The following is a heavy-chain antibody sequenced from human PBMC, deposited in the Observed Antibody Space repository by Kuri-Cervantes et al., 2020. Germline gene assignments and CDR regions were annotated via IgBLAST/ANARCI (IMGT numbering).Heavy chain of an antibody. J-gene: IGHJ4*02. D-gene: IGHD2-2*01. CDR1: GFIFRNYG. CDR3: TARVPSTYYFDY. Sequence: GESLRISCAASGFIFRNYGMNWVRQAPGKGLEWVGRIKSKTDGGTTDYAAPVKGRFTISRDDSKNTLYLQMNSLKTEDTAVYYCTARVPSTYYFDYWGQGTLVTVSS. CDR2: IKSKTDGGTT. V-gene: IGHV3-15*01.